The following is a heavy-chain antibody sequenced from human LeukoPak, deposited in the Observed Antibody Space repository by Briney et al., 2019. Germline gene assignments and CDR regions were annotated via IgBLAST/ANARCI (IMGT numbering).Heavy chain of an antibody. V-gene: IGHV3-30*02. CDR1: GFTFSSYG. D-gene: IGHD2-15*01. CDR2: IQYDGSNE. CDR3: AKGSSPRWGYYFDY. J-gene: IGHJ4*02. Sequence: GGSLRLSCAAPGFTFSSYGMHWVRQAPGKGLEWVAYIQYDGSNEQYADSVKRRFSICRDSSKNTLYLQMNSLRAEDTAVYYCAKGSSPRWGYYFDYWGQGTLVTVSS.